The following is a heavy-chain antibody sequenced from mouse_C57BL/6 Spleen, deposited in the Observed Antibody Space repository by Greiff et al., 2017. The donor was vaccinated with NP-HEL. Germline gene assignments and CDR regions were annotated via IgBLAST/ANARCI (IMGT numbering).Heavy chain of an antibody. CDR3: ARRGELGHWYFDY. CDR1: GYTFTDYY. D-gene: IGHD4-1*01. V-gene: IGHV1-76*01. Sequence: VQLQESGAELVRPGASVKLSCKASGYTFTDYYINWVKQRPGQGLEWIARIYPGSGNTYYNEKFKGKATLTAEKSSSTAYMQLSSLTSEDSAVYFCARRGELGHWYFDYWGQGTTLTVSS. CDR2: IYPGSGNT. J-gene: IGHJ2*01.